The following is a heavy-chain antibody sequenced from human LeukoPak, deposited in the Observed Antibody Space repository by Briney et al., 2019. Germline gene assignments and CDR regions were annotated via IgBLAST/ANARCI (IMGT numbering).Heavy chain of an antibody. V-gene: IGHV4-34*01. D-gene: IGHD3-10*01. CDR3: VSGSRITMVRGVISDY. CDR2: INHSGST. CDR1: GGSFSGYY. Sequence: SETLSLTCAVYGGSFSGYYWSWIRQPPGKGLEWIGEINHSGSTNYNPSLKSRVTISVDTSKNQFSLKLSSVTAADMAVYYCVSGSRITMVRGVISDYWGQGTLVTVSS. J-gene: IGHJ4*02.